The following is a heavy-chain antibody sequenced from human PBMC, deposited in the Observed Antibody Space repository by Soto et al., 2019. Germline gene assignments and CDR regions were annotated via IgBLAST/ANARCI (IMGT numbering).Heavy chain of an antibody. V-gene: IGHV1-69*04. CDR2: IIPILGIA. Sequence: SVKVSCKASGGTFSSYTISWVRQAPGQGLEWMGRIIPILGIANYAQKFQGRVTITADKSTSTAYMELSSLRSEDTAVYYCARDIIAVAEDYGMDVWGQGTTVTVSS. J-gene: IGHJ6*02. D-gene: IGHD6-19*01. CDR3: ARDIIAVAEDYGMDV. CDR1: GGTFSSYT.